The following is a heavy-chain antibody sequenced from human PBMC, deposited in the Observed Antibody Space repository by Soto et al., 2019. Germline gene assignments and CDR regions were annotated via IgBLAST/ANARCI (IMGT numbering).Heavy chain of an antibody. CDR1: GGSISSSSYY. J-gene: IGHJ4*02. CDR2: IYYSGST. Sequence: QLQLQESGPGLVKPSETLSLTCTVSGGSISSSSYYWGWIRQPPGKGLEWIGSIYYSGSTYYNPSLKSRVTISVDTSKNQFSLKLSSVTAADTAVYYCASYYGDYDDFDYWGQGTLVTVSS. D-gene: IGHD4-17*01. V-gene: IGHV4-39*01. CDR3: ASYYGDYDDFDY.